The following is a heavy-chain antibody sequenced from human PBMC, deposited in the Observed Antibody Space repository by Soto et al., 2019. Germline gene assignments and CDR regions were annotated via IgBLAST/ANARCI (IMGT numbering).Heavy chain of an antibody. V-gene: IGHV3-30*03. CDR1: GFTFRNYG. J-gene: IGHJ4*02. CDR3: ARAYYFGSGTSYTLYY. CDR2: ISDDGVSK. Sequence: VGSLRLSCAASGFTFRNYGMHWVRQAPGTGLEWVAVISDDGVSKYYADSVQGRFTISRDNSESVVLLQMNSLRPDDTALYFCARAYYFGSGTSYTLYYWGQGTQVTVSS. D-gene: IGHD3-10*01.